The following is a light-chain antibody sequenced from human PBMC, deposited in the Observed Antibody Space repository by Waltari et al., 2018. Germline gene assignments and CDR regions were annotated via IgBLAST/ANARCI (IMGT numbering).Light chain of an antibody. Sequence: SYVLTQPPSVSVAPGETARITCGGNNLESKSVHWYRQRPGQAPVVVSSYDNDRAAGIPERFSGSNSGNTATLTISRVEAGDEADYYCQVWDANTDPGVFGTGTEVTVL. V-gene: IGLV3-21*01. J-gene: IGLJ1*01. CDR3: QVWDANTDPGV. CDR1: NLESKS. CDR2: YDN.